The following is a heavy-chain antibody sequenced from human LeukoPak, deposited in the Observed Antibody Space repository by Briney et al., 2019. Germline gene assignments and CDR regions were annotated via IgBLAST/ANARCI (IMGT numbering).Heavy chain of an antibody. J-gene: IGHJ4*02. CDR1: GGSFSGYS. Sequence: SETLSLTCAVYGGSFSGYSWTWIRQPPGKGLEWIGEINHSGSTNYNPSLKRRVTISVDTAKNQFSLKLSSVTAADTAVYYCASLGETYHYERSGYYYSDYWGQGTLVTVSS. CDR2: INHSGST. D-gene: IGHD3-22*01. V-gene: IGHV4-34*01. CDR3: ASLGETYHYERSGYYYSDY.